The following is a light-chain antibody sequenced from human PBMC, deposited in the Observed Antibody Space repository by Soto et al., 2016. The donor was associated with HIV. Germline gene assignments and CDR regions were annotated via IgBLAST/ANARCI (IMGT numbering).Light chain of an antibody. CDR2: GKN. CDR3: NSRDTGDNYVV. CDR1: SLRSYY. J-gene: IGLJ2*01. Sequence: SSELTQDPAVSVALGQTVRITCQGDSLRSYYASWYQQKPGQAPVLVIYGKNNRPSGIPDRFSGSSSGNTASLTITGAQAEDEADYYCNSRDTGDNYVVFGGGTKLTV. V-gene: IGLV3-19*01.